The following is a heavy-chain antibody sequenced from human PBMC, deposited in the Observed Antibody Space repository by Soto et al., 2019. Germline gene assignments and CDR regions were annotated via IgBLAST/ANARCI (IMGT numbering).Heavy chain of an antibody. CDR2: IYYSGST. J-gene: IGHJ6*02. CDR3: AGIVAGYYYGMDV. CDR1: GGSISSSSYY. D-gene: IGHD2-15*01. V-gene: IGHV4-39*01. Sequence: SETLSLTCTVSGGSISSSSYYWGWIRQPPGKGLEWIGSIYYSGSTYYNPSLKSRVTISVDTSKNQFSLKLSSVTAANTAVYYCAGIVAGYYYGMDVWGQGTTVTVSS.